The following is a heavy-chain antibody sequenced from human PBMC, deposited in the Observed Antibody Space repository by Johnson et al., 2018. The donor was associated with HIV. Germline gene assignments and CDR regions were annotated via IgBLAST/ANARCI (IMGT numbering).Heavy chain of an antibody. J-gene: IGHJ3*02. Sequence: QVQLVESGGGVVQPGRSLRLSCAASGFTFSNYAMHWVRQAPGKGLEWVAVISYDVSNKYYAYSVKGRFTISRDNVRNTLHLQMNSLRVDDTALYYCAKGWRQRWPTGDGAFDIWGQGTMVTVSS. D-gene: IGHD3-16*01. CDR1: GFTFSNYA. CDR2: ISYDVSNK. V-gene: IGHV3-30*18. CDR3: AKGWRQRWPTGDGAFDI.